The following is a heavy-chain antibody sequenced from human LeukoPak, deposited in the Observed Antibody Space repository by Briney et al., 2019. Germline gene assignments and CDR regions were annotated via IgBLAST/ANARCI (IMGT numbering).Heavy chain of an antibody. J-gene: IGHJ4*02. CDR3: ATSGYSSSWYFG. CDR2: INQDGSEK. Sequence: GGSLRLSCAVSGFPFSTFWMSWVRQAPGKGLEWVANINQDGSEKYYVDSVRGRFAISRDNAKNSLYLQMNSLRAEDTAVYYCATSGYSSSWYFGWGQGTLVTVSS. CDR1: GFPFSTFW. D-gene: IGHD6-13*01. V-gene: IGHV3-7*01.